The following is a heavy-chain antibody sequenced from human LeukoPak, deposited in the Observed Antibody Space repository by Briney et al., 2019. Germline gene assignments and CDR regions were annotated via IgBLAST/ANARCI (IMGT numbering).Heavy chain of an antibody. CDR1: GFTFSYYS. Sequence: GGSLRLSCAVSGFTFSYYSMNWVRLAPGKGLEWVSYISSSGSTTYYADSVKGRFTVSRDNAKNSLYLQMNSLRDEDTAVYYCAFRPLGDCSSSTCYAFDYWGRGTLVTVSS. V-gene: IGHV3-48*02. J-gene: IGHJ4*02. CDR2: ISSSGSTT. CDR3: AFRPLGDCSSSTCYAFDY. D-gene: IGHD2-2*01.